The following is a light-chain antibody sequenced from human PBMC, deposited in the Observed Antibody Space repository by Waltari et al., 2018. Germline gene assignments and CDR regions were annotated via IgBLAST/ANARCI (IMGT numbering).Light chain of an antibody. Sequence: EIVLTQSQGTLSLSPGERATLSCRASQRVRRNSVAWYQQKPGQAPRLLNYGASSRATGIPDRFGGRGSGTDFTLTISRLAPEDLAVYYCQQYGNSPGTFGQGTKLQIK. V-gene: IGKV3-20*01. CDR3: QQYGNSPGT. CDR2: GAS. CDR1: QRVRRNS. J-gene: IGKJ2*01.